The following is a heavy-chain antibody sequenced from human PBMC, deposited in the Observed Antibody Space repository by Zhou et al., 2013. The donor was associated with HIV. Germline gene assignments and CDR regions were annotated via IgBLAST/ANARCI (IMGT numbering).Heavy chain of an antibody. CDR1: GGTFSSYA. J-gene: IGHJ4*01. V-gene: IGHV1-69*04. D-gene: IGHD3-22*01. Sequence: QVQLVQSGAEVKKPGSSVKVSCKASGGTFSSYAISWVRQAPGQGLEWMGRIIPILGIANYAQKFQGRVTITADKSTTTAYMELSSLRSEDTAVYYCARGSNYYDNSGYKYWGQEPWSPSPQ. CDR2: IIPILGIA. CDR3: ARGSNYYDNSGYKY.